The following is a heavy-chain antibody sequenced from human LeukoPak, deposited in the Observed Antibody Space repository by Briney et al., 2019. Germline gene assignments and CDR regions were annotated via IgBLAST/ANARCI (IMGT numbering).Heavy chain of an antibody. J-gene: IGHJ4*02. Sequence: PGGSLRLSCAASGFTFSSYAMSWVRQAPGKGLEWVSLISGSGGSTYYADSVKGRFTISRDNSKNTLYLQMNSLRAEDTAVYYCAKAHATLLWFGELFFDYWGQGTLVTVSS. V-gene: IGHV3-23*01. CDR2: ISGSGGST. CDR3: AKAHATLLWFGELFFDY. CDR1: GFTFSSYA. D-gene: IGHD3-10*01.